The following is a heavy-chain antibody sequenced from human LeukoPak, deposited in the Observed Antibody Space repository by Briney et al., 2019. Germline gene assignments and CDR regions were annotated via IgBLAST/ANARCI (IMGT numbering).Heavy chain of an antibody. V-gene: IGHV3-30*02. Sequence: GGSLTLSCTASGFTISTYGMYWVRQAPGKGLEWVTFIQYDGSSQYYADSVKGRFTISRDNYKNTLYLQMNSLGAEDTAVYYCAKESSRLQYFDYWGQGTLVTVSS. CDR1: GFTISTYG. CDR2: IQYDGSSQ. CDR3: AKESSRLQYFDY. J-gene: IGHJ4*02. D-gene: IGHD6-13*01.